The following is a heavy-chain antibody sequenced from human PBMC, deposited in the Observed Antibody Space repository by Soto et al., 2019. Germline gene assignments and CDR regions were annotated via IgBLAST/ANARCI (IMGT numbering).Heavy chain of an antibody. CDR2: IDPSDSYT. D-gene: IGHD2-15*01. J-gene: IGHJ6*02. CDR3: ARSLCSGGSCYSDGMDV. V-gene: IGHV5-10-1*01. Sequence: EVQLVQSGAEVKKPGESLRISCKGSGYSFTSYWISWVRQMPGKGLEWMGRIDPSDSYTNYSPSFQGHVTISADKSISTAYLQWSSLKASDTAMYYCARSLCSGGSCYSDGMDVWGQGTTVTVSS. CDR1: GYSFTSYW.